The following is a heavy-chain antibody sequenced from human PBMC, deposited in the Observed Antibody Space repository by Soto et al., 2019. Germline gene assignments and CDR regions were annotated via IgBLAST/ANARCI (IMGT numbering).Heavy chain of an antibody. CDR2: VYDLDGT. CDR3: GKSRGGTARDAVDI. V-gene: IGHV3-66*03. D-gene: IGHD2-15*01. CDR1: GLTVSGKKY. J-gene: IGHJ3*02. Sequence: DVQLVESGGGLIQPGGSLRLSCVASGLTVSGKKYMAWVRQAPGKGPEWVSGVYDLDGTYYADSVRGRFSVSRDNSENTVDLHMNSLRPDDTAVYFCGKSRGGTARDAVDIWDQGTRVDVS.